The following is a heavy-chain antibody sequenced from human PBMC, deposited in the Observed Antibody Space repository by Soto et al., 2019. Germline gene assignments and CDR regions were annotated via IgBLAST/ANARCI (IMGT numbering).Heavy chain of an antibody. V-gene: IGHV3-30*18. CDR3: AKDTYYHDTTGYYVFDY. CDR1: GFTFTNYG. D-gene: IGHD3-22*01. CDR2: ISYDGRKT. J-gene: IGHJ4*02. Sequence: GGSLRLSCAASGFTFTNYGMHWVRQAPGKGLEWVAVISYDGRKTYYADSVKGRFTISRDNSKNTLFLQMSSLGAEDTAVYYCAKDTYYHDTTGYYVFDYWGQGTLVTVSS.